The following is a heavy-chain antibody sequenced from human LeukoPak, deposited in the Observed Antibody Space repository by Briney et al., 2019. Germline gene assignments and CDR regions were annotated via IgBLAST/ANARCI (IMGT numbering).Heavy chain of an antibody. CDR2: IYYSGST. CDR1: GGSISRSSYY. V-gene: IGHV4-39*07. Sequence: PSETLSLTCTVSGGSISRSSYYWGWIRQPPGKGLEWIGSIYYSGSTYYNPSLKSRVTISVDTSKNQFSLKLSSVTAADTAVYYCARVPFFPNSGYDHCAFDIWGQGTMVTVSS. J-gene: IGHJ3*02. CDR3: ARVPFFPNSGYDHCAFDI. D-gene: IGHD5-12*01.